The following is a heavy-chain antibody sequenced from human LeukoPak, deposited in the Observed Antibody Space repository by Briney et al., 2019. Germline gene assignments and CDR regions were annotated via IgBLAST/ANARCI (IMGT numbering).Heavy chain of an antibody. CDR2: IDAGNGKT. CDR3: ARARWTSTATTYYLDH. Sequence: ASVKVSCKASGYTFTSYAIQWVRQAPGQRLEWMRWIDAGNGKTKYSQNFQGRVTITRDTSATTAYMDLSSLRSEDTAVYYCARARWTSTATTYYLDHWGQGTLVTVSS. J-gene: IGHJ4*02. V-gene: IGHV1-3*01. D-gene: IGHD4-17*01. CDR1: GYTFTSYA.